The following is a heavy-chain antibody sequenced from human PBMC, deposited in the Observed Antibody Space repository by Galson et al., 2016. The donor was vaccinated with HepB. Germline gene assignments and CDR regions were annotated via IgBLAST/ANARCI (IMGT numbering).Heavy chain of an antibody. D-gene: IGHD1-1*01. CDR2: ISGRSSYI. Sequence: SLRLSCAASTFTFSDYSMNWVRQAPGKGLEWVSFISGRSSYIYYADSVEGRFTVSRDNAKSSLFLQMNCLRAEDTAVYFCARAYQYTLDYWGQGTLVTVSS. V-gene: IGHV3-21*01. CDR1: TFTFSDYS. J-gene: IGHJ4*02. CDR3: ARAYQYTLDY.